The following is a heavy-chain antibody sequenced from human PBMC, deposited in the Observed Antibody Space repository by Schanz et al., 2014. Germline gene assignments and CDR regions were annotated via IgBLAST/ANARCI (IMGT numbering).Heavy chain of an antibody. J-gene: IGHJ5*02. D-gene: IGHD2-2*01. CDR2: ISGYNGKT. V-gene: IGHV1-18*04. CDR1: GYNFNRHD. CDR3: ARDGNQPLDA. Sequence: QVQLVQSGPEVKKPGASVRLSCKASGYNFNRHDISWVRQAPGQGLKWMGWISGYNGKTIYLDNREERITLTPDTATSTAYMELRNLRSADTAVYYCARDGNQPLDAWGQGTLVTVSS.